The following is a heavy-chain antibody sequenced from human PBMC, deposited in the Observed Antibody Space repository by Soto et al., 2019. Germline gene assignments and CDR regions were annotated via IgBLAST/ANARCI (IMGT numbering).Heavy chain of an antibody. D-gene: IGHD2-8*02. CDR2: INQSGST. V-gene: IGHV4-34*01. CDR1: GGSFSGDY. Sequence: QVQLQQWGAGLLKPSETLSLTCAVYGGSFSGDYWTWIRQPPGTGLDWIGEINQSGSTNYNPSLKSRVTVSVDTSKNQFSLKLTSVTAAATAVYYCARDKITGLFDYWGQGTLVTVSS. CDR3: ARDKITGLFDY. J-gene: IGHJ4*02.